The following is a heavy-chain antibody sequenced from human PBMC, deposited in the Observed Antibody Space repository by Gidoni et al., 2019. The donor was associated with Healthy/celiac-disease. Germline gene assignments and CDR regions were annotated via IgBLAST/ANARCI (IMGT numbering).Heavy chain of an antibody. V-gene: IGHV3-15*07. J-gene: IGHJ5*02. CDR1: GFTFSNAW. Sequence: EVQLVESGGGLVKPGGSLRLSCAASGFTFSNAWLNWVGQAPGKGLEWVGRIKSKTDGGTTDYAAPVKGRFTISRDDSKNTLYLQMNSLKTEDTAVYYCTKNPYDFWSGYYSWFDPWGQGTLVTVSS. CDR2: IKSKTDGGTT. CDR3: TKNPYDFWSGYYSWFDP. D-gene: IGHD3-3*01.